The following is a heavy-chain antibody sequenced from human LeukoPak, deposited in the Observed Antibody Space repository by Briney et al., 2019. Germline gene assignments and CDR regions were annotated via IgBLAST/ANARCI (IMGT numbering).Heavy chain of an antibody. V-gene: IGHV3-11*01. CDR2: ISSSGSTI. CDR1: GFTFSDYY. CDR3: ATTVTTSFFYYYGMDV. J-gene: IGHJ6*02. D-gene: IGHD4-11*01. Sequence: TGGSLRLSCAASGFTFSDYYMSWIRQAPGKGLEWVSYISSSGSTIYYADSVKGRFTISRGNAKNSLYLQMNSLRAEDTAVYYCATTVTTSFFYYYGMDVWGQGTTVTVSS.